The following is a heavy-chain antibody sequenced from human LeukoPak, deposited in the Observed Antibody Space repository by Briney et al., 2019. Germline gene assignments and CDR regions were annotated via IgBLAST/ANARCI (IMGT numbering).Heavy chain of an antibody. J-gene: IGHJ6*02. CDR3: ARDFLSGEYYYYYGMDV. V-gene: IGHV3-23*01. CDR1: AFTFTNYD. D-gene: IGHD3-3*01. CDR2: ISTTGDRT. Sequence: GGSLRLSCEASAFTFTNYDMSWVRQAPGEGLEWFSIISTTGDRTYYADSVKGRFTISRDNAKNTLYLQMNSLRAEDTAVYYCARDFLSGEYYYYYGMDVWGQGTTVTVSS.